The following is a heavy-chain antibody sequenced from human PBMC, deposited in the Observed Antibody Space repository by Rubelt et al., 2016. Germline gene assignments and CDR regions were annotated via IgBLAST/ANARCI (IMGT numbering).Heavy chain of an antibody. V-gene: IGHV4-59*01. CDR2: IYYSGST. J-gene: IGHJ4*02. D-gene: IGHD6-13*01. Sequence: QVQLQESGPGLVKPSETLSLTCTVSGGSISSYYWSWIRQPPGKGLEWIGSIYYSGSTYYNPSLQSRVTISVDTSKNQLSLKLGSVTAADTAVDYCARVGYSSSWYVPYWGQGTLVTVSS. CDR1: GGSISSYY. CDR3: ARVGYSSSWYVPY.